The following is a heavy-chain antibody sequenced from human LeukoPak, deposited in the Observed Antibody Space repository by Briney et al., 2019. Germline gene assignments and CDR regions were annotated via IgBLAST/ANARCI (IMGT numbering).Heavy chain of an antibody. CDR3: ARHYERPRLRSGYYFEY. V-gene: IGHV4-39*01. J-gene: IGHJ4*02. Sequence: SETLSLTCTVSGDSISSSNYYWGWIRQPPGKGLEWIVSIYYSGSTYYNLSLQSRVPMSVDTSRNQFSLKLSSVTAEDTAVFYCARHYERPRLRSGYYFEYWGQGTLVSVSS. CDR1: GDSISSSNYY. D-gene: IGHD3-3*01. CDR2: IYYSGST.